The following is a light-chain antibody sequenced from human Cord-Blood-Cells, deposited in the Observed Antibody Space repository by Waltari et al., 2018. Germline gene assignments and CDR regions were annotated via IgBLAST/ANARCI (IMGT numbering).Light chain of an antibody. Sequence: EVVLTQSPATHSFAPGERLTVSCWAGQSVSSFLAWYQHKPGQAPSLLIYDASTSATGIPAMFSGSGSGTDFTLTNSSLEPEDFAVYYCQKSSNWITFGQGTRLEIK. J-gene: IGKJ5*01. V-gene: IGKV3-11*01. CDR3: QKSSNWIT. CDR2: DAS. CDR1: QSVSSF.